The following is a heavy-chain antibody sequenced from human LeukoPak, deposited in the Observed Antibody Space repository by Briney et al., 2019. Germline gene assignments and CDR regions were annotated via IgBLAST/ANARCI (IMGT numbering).Heavy chain of an antibody. CDR3: ARGSRYYYGSGSYSVDY. CDR1: GFTFSSYA. V-gene: IGHV3-30*04. D-gene: IGHD3-10*01. Sequence: PGGSLRLSCAASGFTFSSYAMHWVRQAPGKGLEWVAVISYDGSNKYYADSVKGRFTISRDNSKNTLYLQMNSLRAEDTAVYYCARGSRYYYGSGSYSVDYWGQGTLVTVSS. J-gene: IGHJ4*02. CDR2: ISYDGSNK.